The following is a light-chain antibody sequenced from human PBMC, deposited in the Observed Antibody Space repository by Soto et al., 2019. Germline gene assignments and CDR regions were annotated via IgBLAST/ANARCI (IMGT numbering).Light chain of an antibody. Sequence: QSALTQPASVSGSPGQSITISCTGTSSDVGSYNLVSWYQQHPGKAPKLMIYEVSKRPSGVSNRFSGSKSGNTASLTISGLLAEDEADYYCCSYAGSSTFHYVFGTGTKLTVL. J-gene: IGLJ1*01. CDR2: EVS. V-gene: IGLV2-23*02. CDR3: CSYAGSSTFHYV. CDR1: SSDVGSYNL.